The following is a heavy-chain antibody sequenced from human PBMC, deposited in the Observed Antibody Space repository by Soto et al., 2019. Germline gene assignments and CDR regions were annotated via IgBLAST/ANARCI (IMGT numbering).Heavy chain of an antibody. Sequence: PGESLKISCKGSGYSFTSYWIGWVRQMPGKGLEWMGIIYPGDSDTRYSPSFQGQVTISADKSISTAYLQWSSLKASDTAVYYCATTIVGATVVDTYYYYGMDVWGQGTTVTVSS. CDR2: IYPGDSDT. CDR1: GYSFTSYW. J-gene: IGHJ6*02. CDR3: ATTIVGATVVDTYYYYGMDV. V-gene: IGHV5-51*01. D-gene: IGHD1-26*01.